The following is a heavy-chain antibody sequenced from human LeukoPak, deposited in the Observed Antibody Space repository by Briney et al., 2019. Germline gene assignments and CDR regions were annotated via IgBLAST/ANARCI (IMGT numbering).Heavy chain of an antibody. CDR3: ARVIDVAAAGYFDS. D-gene: IGHD6-13*01. V-gene: IGHV4-38-2*02. J-gene: IGHJ4*02. Sequence: SETLSLTCTVSGYSISNGYYWGWLRQSPGKGLEWIGNIYHTGSPYYNPSLKSRVTISVDTSNNDFSLKLTSVTAADTALYSCARVIDVAAAGYFDSWGQGTQVTVSS. CDR2: IYHTGSP. CDR1: GYSISNGYY.